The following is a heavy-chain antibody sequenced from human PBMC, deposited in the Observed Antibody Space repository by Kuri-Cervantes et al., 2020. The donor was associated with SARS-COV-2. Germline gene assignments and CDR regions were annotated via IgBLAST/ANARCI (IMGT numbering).Heavy chain of an antibody. V-gene: IGHV1-24*01. CDR3: ATGGPFSGFGRWFDP. D-gene: IGHD3-10*01. Sequence: ASVKVSCKVSGNTLTELPLHWVRQAPGKGLEWMGGFDPEQREIIYAQKFQGRVSMTEDTSTDTAYMELSSLRSEDTAVYYCATGGPFSGFGRWFDPWGQGTLVTVSS. J-gene: IGHJ5*02. CDR2: FDPEQREI. CDR1: GNTLTELP.